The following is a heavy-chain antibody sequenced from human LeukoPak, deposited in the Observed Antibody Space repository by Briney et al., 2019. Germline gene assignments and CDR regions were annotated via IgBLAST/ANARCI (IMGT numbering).Heavy chain of an antibody. D-gene: IGHD6-13*01. Sequence: SETLSLTCTVSGGSISSSSYYWGWIRQPPGKGLEWIGSIYYSGSTYYNPSLKSRVTISVDTSKNQFSLKLSSVTAADTAVYYCAMGIQTAAGIDYWGQGTLVTVSS. CDR3: AMGIQTAAGIDY. V-gene: IGHV4-39*07. J-gene: IGHJ4*02. CDR2: IYYSGST. CDR1: GGSISSSSYY.